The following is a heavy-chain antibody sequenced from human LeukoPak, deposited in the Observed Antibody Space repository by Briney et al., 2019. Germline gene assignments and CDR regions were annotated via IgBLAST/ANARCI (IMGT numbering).Heavy chain of an antibody. Sequence: GGSLRLSCAASGFTFSSYAMHWVRQAPGKGLEWVAVISYDGSNKYYADSVKGRFTISRDNSKNTLYLQMNSLRAEDTAVYYCARGYYDFWSGLNPADYWGQGTLVTVSS. CDR1: GFTFSSYA. D-gene: IGHD3-3*01. V-gene: IGHV3-30-3*01. J-gene: IGHJ4*02. CDR3: ARGYYDFWSGLNPADY. CDR2: ISYDGSNK.